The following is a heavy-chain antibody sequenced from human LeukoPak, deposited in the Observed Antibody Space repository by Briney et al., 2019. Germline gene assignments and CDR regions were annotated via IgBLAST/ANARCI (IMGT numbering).Heavy chain of an antibody. Sequence: PGGSLRLSCAASGLSFSTYDMTWVRQAPGKGLEWVSYIGSSTRTMYYAESLKGRFIISRDNAKNSLYLQMNSLRAEDTGVYYCARGPRDPSGYCSRGTCSPTYEVWGHGALVTVSS. CDR1: GLSFSTYD. CDR2: IGSSTRTM. V-gene: IGHV3-48*03. CDR3: ARGPRDPSGYCSRGTCSPTYEV. J-gene: IGHJ4*01. D-gene: IGHD2-15*01.